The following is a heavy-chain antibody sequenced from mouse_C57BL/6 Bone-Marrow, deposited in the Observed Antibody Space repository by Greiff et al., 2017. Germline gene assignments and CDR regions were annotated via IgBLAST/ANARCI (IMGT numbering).Heavy chain of an antibody. V-gene: IGHV5-4*03. CDR1: GFTFSSYA. CDR2: ISAGGSYT. CDR3: ASDRVLRYPCAY. J-gene: IGHJ3*01. D-gene: IGHD1-1*01. Sequence: EVKVVESGGGLVKPGGSLKLSCAASGFTFSSYAMSWVRQTPEKRLEWVATISAGGSYTYYPDNVKGRFTISRDNAKNNLYLQMSHLKSVDTAMYYCASDRVLRYPCAYWGQGTLVTVSA.